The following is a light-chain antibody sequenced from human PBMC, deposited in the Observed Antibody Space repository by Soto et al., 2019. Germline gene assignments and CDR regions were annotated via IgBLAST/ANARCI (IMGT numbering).Light chain of an antibody. V-gene: IGKV3-20*01. CDR1: QAVDRKF. J-gene: IGKJ5*01. CDR3: QHYSISPPVT. Sequence: EIVLTQSPGTLSLSPGETATLSCRASQAVDRKFLAWYQKSPSQAPRLLIFGASLRATGVPDRFSGGGSGTDFTLTISRVEPEDFSVYYCQHYSISPPVTFGQGTRLDI. CDR2: GAS.